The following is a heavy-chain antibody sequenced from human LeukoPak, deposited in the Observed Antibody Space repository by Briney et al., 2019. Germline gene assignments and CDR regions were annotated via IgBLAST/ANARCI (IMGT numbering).Heavy chain of an antibody. J-gene: IGHJ4*02. D-gene: IGHD5-12*01. CDR1: GYTFTSYY. CDR3: ARAVMGYSSDY. CDR2: INPSGGST. Sequence: ASVKVSCKASGYTFTSYYMHWVRQAPGQGLEWMGIINPSGGSTSYAQKFQGRVTMTRNTSISTAYMELSSLRSEDTAVYYCARAVMGYSSDYWGQGTLVTVSS. V-gene: IGHV1-46*01.